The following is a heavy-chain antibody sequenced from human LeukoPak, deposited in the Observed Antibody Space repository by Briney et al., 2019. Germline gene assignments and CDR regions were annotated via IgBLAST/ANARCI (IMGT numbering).Heavy chain of an antibody. CDR3: AREGTAAAAPGGYYGMDA. CDR1: GFTFSSYS. J-gene: IGHJ6*02. V-gene: IGHV3-48*01. D-gene: IGHD6-13*01. Sequence: GGSLRLSCAASGFTFSSYSMNWVRQAPGKGLEWVSYISSSSSTIYYADSVKGRFTISRDNAKNSLYLQMNSLRAEDTAVYYCAREGTAAAAPGGYYGMDAWGQGTTVTVSS. CDR2: ISSSSSTI.